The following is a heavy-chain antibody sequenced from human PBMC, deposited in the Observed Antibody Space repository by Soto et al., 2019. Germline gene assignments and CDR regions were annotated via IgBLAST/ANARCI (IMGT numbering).Heavy chain of an antibody. Sequence: SETLSLTCTVSGGSISSGDYYWSWIRQPPGKGLEWIGYIYYSGSTYYNPPLKSRVTISVDTSKNQFSLKLSSVTAADTAVYYCARALGGIDGWFDPWGQGTLVTVSS. CDR1: GGSISSGDYY. CDR3: ARALGGIDGWFDP. V-gene: IGHV4-30-4*01. CDR2: IYYSGST. J-gene: IGHJ5*02. D-gene: IGHD3-16*01.